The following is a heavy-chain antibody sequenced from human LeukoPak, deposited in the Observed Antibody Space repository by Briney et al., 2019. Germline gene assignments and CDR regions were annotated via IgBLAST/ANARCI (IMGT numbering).Heavy chain of an antibody. CDR2: ISTYKGNT. D-gene: IGHD3-22*01. Sequence: GASVKVSCKASGYTFTDYGISWVRQAPGQGLEWMGWISTYKGNTNYAQKFQGRVTMTTDTSTSTAYMELRSLTSDDTAVYYCARDITMIVRDWGQGTLVTVSS. CDR1: GYTFTDYG. CDR3: ARDITMIVRD. J-gene: IGHJ4*02. V-gene: IGHV1-18*01.